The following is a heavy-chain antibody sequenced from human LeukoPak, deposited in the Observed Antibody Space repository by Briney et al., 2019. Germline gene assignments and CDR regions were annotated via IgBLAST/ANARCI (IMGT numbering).Heavy chain of an antibody. Sequence: GGSLRLSCAASGFTFSNAWMSWVRQAPGKGLEWVGRIKSKTDGGTTDYAAPVKGRFTISRDDSKNTLYLQMNSLKTEDTAVYYCTTDHRWFGELYGYWGQGTLVTVSS. D-gene: IGHD3-10*01. J-gene: IGHJ4*02. V-gene: IGHV3-15*01. CDR2: IKSKTDGGTT. CDR1: GFTFSNAW. CDR3: TTDHRWFGELYGY.